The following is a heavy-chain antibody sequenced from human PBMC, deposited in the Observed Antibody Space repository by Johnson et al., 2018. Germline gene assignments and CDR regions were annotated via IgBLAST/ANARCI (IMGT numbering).Heavy chain of an antibody. V-gene: IGHV3-30-3*01. Sequence: QVQLQESGGGVVQPGRSXRLSCAASGFTFSSYAMHWVRQAPGTGLEWVAVISYDGSNKYYADSVKGRFTISRDNSKNTLYLQMNSLRAEDTAVYYCARGEGIAAAGLLQHWGQGTLVTVSS. D-gene: IGHD6-13*01. CDR1: GFTFSSYA. J-gene: IGHJ1*01. CDR3: ARGEGIAAAGLLQH. CDR2: ISYDGSNK.